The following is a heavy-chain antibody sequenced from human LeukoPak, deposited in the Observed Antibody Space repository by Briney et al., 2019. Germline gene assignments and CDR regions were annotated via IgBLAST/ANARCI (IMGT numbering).Heavy chain of an antibody. Sequence: GGSLRLSCAASRFTFSTYWMHWVRQAPGKGLVWVSRINSDGSSTDYADSVKGRLTISRDNSKNTLYLQMNSLRAEDTAVYYCARGITGDSTAFDIWGQGTMVTVSS. D-gene: IGHD7-27*01. J-gene: IGHJ3*02. CDR1: RFTFSTYW. CDR2: INSDGSST. V-gene: IGHV3-74*01. CDR3: ARGITGDSTAFDI.